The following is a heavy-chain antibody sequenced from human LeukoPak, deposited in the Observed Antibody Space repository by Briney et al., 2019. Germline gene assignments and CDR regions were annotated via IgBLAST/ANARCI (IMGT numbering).Heavy chain of an antibody. CDR2: IYYSGST. D-gene: IGHD3-9*01. Sequence: SETLSLTCTVSGGSVNSGSYYWNWIRQPPGKGLEWIGYIYYSGSTNYNPSLKSRVTISVDTSKNQFSLKLSSVTAADTAVYYCARDRYFIGFDYWGQGTLVTVSS. V-gene: IGHV4-61*01. CDR3: ARDRYFIGFDY. J-gene: IGHJ4*02. CDR1: GGSVNSGSYY.